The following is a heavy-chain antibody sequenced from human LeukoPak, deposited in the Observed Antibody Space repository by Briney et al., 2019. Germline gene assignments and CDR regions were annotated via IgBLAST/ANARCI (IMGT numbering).Heavy chain of an antibody. CDR3: ARDKIQWLRYSYFDY. D-gene: IGHD5-12*01. CDR1: GFTFSSYA. CDR2: FGSTGTI. Sequence: GGSLRLSCAASGFTFSSYAMNWIRQAPGKGLEWVAYFGSTGTIHYADSLKGRFTISRDNAKMSLFLQMNSLRADDTAVYFCARDKIQWLRYSYFDYWGQGVLVTVSS. J-gene: IGHJ4*02. V-gene: IGHV3-48*03.